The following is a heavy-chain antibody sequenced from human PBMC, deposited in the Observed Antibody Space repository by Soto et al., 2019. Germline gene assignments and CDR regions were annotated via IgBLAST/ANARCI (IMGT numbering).Heavy chain of an antibody. CDR3: TTDYSYYYDTSGYFAY. CDR1: GLTFSKAW. CDR2: IKTETDGGTA. Sequence: AGGSLRLSCAASGLTFSKAWMTWVRQAPGKGLEWVGRIKTETDGGTADYGAPVKDRFTISRDDSKNTLYLQMNSLKTEDTAVYYCTTDYSYYYDTSGYFAYWGQGTLVTVSS. J-gene: IGHJ4*02. V-gene: IGHV3-15*01. D-gene: IGHD3-22*01.